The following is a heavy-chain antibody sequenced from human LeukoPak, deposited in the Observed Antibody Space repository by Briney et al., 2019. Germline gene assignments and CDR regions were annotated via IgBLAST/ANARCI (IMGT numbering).Heavy chain of an antibody. D-gene: IGHD2-15*01. V-gene: IGHV3-23*01. CDR3: AKDTSAWWYHRAYMNV. CDR1: GFTFSGYA. Sequence: GGSLRLSCAASGFTFSGYAMSWVRQAPGGGPEWVSAISGRGDETFHADSVKGRFTTSRDNSKNTLSLQMSSLRVEDSSVYFCAKDTSAWWYHRAYMNVWGTGTTVTVSS. J-gene: IGHJ6*03. CDR2: ISGRGDET.